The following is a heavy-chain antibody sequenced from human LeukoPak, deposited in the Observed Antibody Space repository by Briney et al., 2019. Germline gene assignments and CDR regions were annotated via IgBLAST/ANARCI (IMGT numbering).Heavy chain of an antibody. CDR1: GYTFTSYA. D-gene: IGHD2-15*01. Sequence: ASVKVSCEASGYTFTSYAMNWVRQAPGQGLEWMGRINPNSGGTNYAQKFQGRVTMTRDTSISTAYMELSRLRSDDTAVYYCASAGYSSGYCSGGSCHNGMDVWGQGTTVTVSS. CDR2: INPNSGGT. J-gene: IGHJ6*02. V-gene: IGHV1-2*06. CDR3: ASAGYSSGYCSGGSCHNGMDV.